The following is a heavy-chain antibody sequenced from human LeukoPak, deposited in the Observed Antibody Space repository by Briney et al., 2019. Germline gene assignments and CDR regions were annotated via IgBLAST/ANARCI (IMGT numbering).Heavy chain of an antibody. D-gene: IGHD6-13*01. CDR2: IYYSGST. V-gene: IGHV4-39*01. J-gene: IGHJ4*02. CDR3: ARLASSSWYYVDY. Sequence: PSETLSLTCTVSGGSISSSSYYWGWIRQPPGKGLEWIVSIYYSGSTYYNPSLKSRVTISVDTSKNQFSLKLSSVPAADTAVYYCARLASSSWYYVDYWGQGTLVTVSS. CDR1: GGSISSSSYY.